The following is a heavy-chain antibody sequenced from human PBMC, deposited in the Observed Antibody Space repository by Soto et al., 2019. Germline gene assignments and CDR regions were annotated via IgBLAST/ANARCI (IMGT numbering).Heavy chain of an antibody. CDR1: GGSIRSGGYY. CDR3: ARDRLMATAGTARHYFGLDV. D-gene: IGHD5-18*01. Sequence: KPSETLSLTCTVSGGSIRSGGYYWSWVRQNPRRGLEWIGNIYYSGNTYYNPSLKSRLTISVGTSKNQFSLNLSSVTAADTAVYYCARDRLMATAGTARHYFGLDVWGQGTTVTVSS. CDR2: IYYSGNT. V-gene: IGHV4-31*03. J-gene: IGHJ6*02.